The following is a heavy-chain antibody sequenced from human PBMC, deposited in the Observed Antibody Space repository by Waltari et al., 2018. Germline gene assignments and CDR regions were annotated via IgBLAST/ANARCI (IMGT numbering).Heavy chain of an antibody. CDR3: ARGEVRGSYKTDAFDI. D-gene: IGHD3-16*01. CDR1: GGTFSSYA. CDR2: IIPIFGTA. J-gene: IGHJ3*02. V-gene: IGHV1-69*08. Sequence: QVQLVQSGAEVKKPGSSVKVSCKASGGTFSSYAISWVRQAPGQGLEWMGRIIPIFGTANYAPKVQGRVTITAEKSTSTAYMELSSLRSEDTAVYYCARGEVRGSYKTDAFDIWGQGTMGTVSS.